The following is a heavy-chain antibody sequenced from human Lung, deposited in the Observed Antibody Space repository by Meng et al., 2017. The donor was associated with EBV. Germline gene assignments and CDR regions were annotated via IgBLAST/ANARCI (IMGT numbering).Heavy chain of an antibody. D-gene: IGHD5-12*01. V-gene: IGHV4-4*07. CDR1: GGSISIYS. CDR3: ARDPGLGYSGYDGILGY. CDR2: IYTSGST. Sequence: NPSEPPSLTGTVSGGSISIYSWGWIRRPAGKGLEWIGRIYTSGSTNYNPSLKSRVTMSVDTSKNQFSLKLSSVTAADTAVYYCARDPGLGYSGYDGILGYWGQGTLVTVSS. J-gene: IGHJ4*02.